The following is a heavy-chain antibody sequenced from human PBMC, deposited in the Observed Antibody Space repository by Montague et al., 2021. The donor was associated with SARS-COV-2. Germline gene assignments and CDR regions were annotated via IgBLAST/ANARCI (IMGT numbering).Heavy chain of an antibody. CDR3: AKNKANDGSGSYFDY. Sequence: SLRLSCAASGFTFSNYGMSWVRQAPGKGLEWVSHSNKNNGVTHYADSVRGRFTTSRDISKNTLFLQMNSMTAEDTAIYYCAKNKANDGSGSYFDYWGQGTLVTVSS. D-gene: IGHD3-10*01. J-gene: IGHJ4*02. CDR2: SNKNNGVT. CDR1: GFTFSNYG. V-gene: IGHV3-23*01.